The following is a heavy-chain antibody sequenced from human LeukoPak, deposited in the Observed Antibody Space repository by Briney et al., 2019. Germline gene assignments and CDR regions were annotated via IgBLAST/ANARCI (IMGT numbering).Heavy chain of an antibody. D-gene: IGHD7-27*01. Sequence: ASVKVSCKASGFTFTAYHMHWARQAPGQGLEWMGWINPNSGGTNYQGRVTMTRDTSISTAYMELSGLRSDDTAVYYCARGPHWDPHFDYWGQGTLVTVSS. V-gene: IGHV1-2*02. J-gene: IGHJ4*02. CDR3: ARGPHWDPHFDY. CDR1: GFTFTAYH. CDR2: INPNSGGT.